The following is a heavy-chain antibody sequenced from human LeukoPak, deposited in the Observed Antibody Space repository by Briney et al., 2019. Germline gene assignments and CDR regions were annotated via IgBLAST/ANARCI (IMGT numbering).Heavy chain of an antibody. D-gene: IGHD3-22*01. CDR2: IKQDGSEK. V-gene: IGHV3-7*01. CDR1: GLTFSSYW. CDR3: AMGIVLY. J-gene: IGHJ4*02. Sequence: GGSLRLSCAASGLTFSSYWMSWVRQAPGKGLEWVANIKQDGSEKYYVDSVKGRFTISRDNAKNSLYLQMNSLRAEDTAVYYCAMGIVLYWGQGTLVTVSS.